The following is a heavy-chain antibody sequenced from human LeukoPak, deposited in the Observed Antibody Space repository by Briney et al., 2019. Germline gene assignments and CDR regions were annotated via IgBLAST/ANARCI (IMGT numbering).Heavy chain of an antibody. CDR1: GFTFSSYG. V-gene: IGHV3-23*01. Sequence: GGTLRLSCAASGFTFSSYGMSWVRQAPGKGLEWVSAISGSGSSTYYADSVKGRFTISRDNSKNTLYLQMNSLRAEDTALYYCAKELCGGDCYRGVDYWGQGTLVTVSS. CDR2: ISGSGSST. J-gene: IGHJ4*02. D-gene: IGHD2-21*02. CDR3: AKELCGGDCYRGVDY.